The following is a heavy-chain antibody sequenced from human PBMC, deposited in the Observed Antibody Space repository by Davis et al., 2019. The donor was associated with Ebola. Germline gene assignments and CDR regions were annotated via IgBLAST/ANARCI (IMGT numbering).Heavy chain of an antibody. CDR3: ARGRSGGSRWFDP. J-gene: IGHJ5*02. CDR1: GGSFSGYY. D-gene: IGHD2-15*01. Sequence: SETLSLPCAVYGGSFSGYYCSWIRKPPGKGLDWIGEINHSGSTNYNPSPKSRVTISVDTSKNQFSLKLSSVTAADTAVYYCARGRSGGSRWFDPWGQGTLVTVSS. CDR2: INHSGST. V-gene: IGHV4-34*01.